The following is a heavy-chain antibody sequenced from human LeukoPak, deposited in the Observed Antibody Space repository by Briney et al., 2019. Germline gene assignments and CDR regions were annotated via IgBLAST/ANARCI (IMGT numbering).Heavy chain of an antibody. CDR1: GYTFSSYA. CDR3: ASTLRDDSSGYYLDY. V-gene: IGHV1-69*05. Sequence: SVKVSCKASGYTFSSYAISWVRQAPGQGLEWMGGIIPIFGTANYAQKFQGRVTITTDESTSTAYMELSSLRSEDTAVYYCASTLRDDSSGYYLDYWGQGTLVTVSS. CDR2: IIPIFGTA. J-gene: IGHJ4*02. D-gene: IGHD3-22*01.